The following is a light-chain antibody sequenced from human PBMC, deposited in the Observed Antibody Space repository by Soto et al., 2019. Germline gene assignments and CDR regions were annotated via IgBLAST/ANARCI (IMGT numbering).Light chain of an antibody. V-gene: IGKV1-5*03. Sequence: DIQMTQSPFTLSASVGDTVSITCRASQSLNTWLAWYQQKPGKAPKLLIYKASTLESGVPSRFSGSGSGTEFTLTISSLQPDDFATYYCQQYNTYSFGQGTKLEI. J-gene: IGKJ2*01. CDR2: KAS. CDR1: QSLNTW. CDR3: QQYNTYS.